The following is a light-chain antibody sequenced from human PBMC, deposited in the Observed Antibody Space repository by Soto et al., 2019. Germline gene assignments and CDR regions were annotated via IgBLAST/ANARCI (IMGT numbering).Light chain of an antibody. CDR3: QQISSFPPT. Sequence: DIQMTQSPSSVSASVGDRVTITCRASRNIKTSLAWYQQRPGKGPELLIYDASTLQSGVHSRISGSGSGTEFTITISSLQPEDFATFYCQQISSFPPTFGGGTKVAI. CDR2: DAS. J-gene: IGKJ4*01. CDR1: RNIKTS. V-gene: IGKV1-12*01.